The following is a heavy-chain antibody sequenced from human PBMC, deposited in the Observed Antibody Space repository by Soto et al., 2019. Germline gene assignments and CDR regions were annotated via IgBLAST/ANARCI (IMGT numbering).Heavy chain of an antibody. CDR1: GFTFSSYG. J-gene: IGHJ6*02. CDR2: IWYDGSNK. CDR3: AREKTTVTRNFGYYGMDV. Sequence: QVQLVESGGGVVQPGRSLRLSCAASGFTFSSYGMHWVRQAPGKGLEWVAVIWYDGSNKYYADSVKGRFTISRDNSKNTLYLQMNSLRAEDTAVYYCAREKTTVTRNFGYYGMDVWGQGTTVTVSS. V-gene: IGHV3-33*01. D-gene: IGHD4-17*01.